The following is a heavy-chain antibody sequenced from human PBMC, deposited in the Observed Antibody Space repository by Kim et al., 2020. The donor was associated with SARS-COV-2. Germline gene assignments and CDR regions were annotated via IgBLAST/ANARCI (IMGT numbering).Heavy chain of an antibody. Sequence: SETLSLTCAVSGGSISSNSWWTWVRQPPGKGLEWIGESSEGGTTNYNASIKSQVTISVDKSKNQFSLKLSSVTAADSAVYFCVREAWDDIFAGYDPWGQGILVSVSS. J-gene: IGHJ5*02. CDR2: SSEGGTT. CDR1: GGSISSNSW. CDR3: VREAWDDIFAGYDP. D-gene: IGHD3-9*01. V-gene: IGHV4-4*02.